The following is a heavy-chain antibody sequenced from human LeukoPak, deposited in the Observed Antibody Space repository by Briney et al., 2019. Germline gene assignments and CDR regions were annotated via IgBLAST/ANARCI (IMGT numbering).Heavy chain of an antibody. J-gene: IGHJ5*02. CDR1: GFTFSNFA. D-gene: IGHD6-13*01. CDR3: AKGAAAGKVDWFDP. V-gene: IGHV3-23*01. Sequence: GRSLRLSCAASGFTFSNFAMMWVRQAPGTGLQWVSTITGYAATFYADSVRGRFTIFRDTSMNTLFLPMNSLGAEDTAVYYCAKGAAAGKVDWFDPWGQGTLVTVSS. CDR2: ITGYAAT.